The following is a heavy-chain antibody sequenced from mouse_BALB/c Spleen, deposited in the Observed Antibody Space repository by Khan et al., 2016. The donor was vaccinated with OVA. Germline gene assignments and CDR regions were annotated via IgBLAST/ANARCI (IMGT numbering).Heavy chain of an antibody. CDR1: GYTFTTYW. Sequence: VQLQQSGAELAKPGASVKMSCKASGYTFTTYWMHWVKQRPGQGLEWIGYINPTSGYTDYNEKFKDRATLSAGKSSSTAYMQLSSLTSEDSAVYYCTRDRIDYWGQGTTLTVSS. CDR2: INPTSGYT. V-gene: IGHV1-7*01. J-gene: IGHJ2*01. CDR3: TRDRIDY.